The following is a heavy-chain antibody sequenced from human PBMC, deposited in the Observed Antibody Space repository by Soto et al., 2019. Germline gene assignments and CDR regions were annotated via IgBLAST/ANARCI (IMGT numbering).Heavy chain of an antibody. Sequence: ASVKVSCKASGGTFSSYAISWVRQAPGQGLEWMGGIIPIFGTANYAQKFQGRVTITADTSANTAYMELSSLTSEDTAVYYCARTSMVRGVIMYYYGLDVWGQGTKVTVSS. CDR1: GGTFSSYA. CDR3: ARTSMVRGVIMYYYGLDV. J-gene: IGHJ6*02. CDR2: IIPIFGTA. D-gene: IGHD3-10*01. V-gene: IGHV1-69*06.